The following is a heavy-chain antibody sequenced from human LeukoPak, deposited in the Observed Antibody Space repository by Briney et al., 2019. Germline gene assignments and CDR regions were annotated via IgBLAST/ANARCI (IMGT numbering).Heavy chain of an antibody. Sequence: ASVKVSCKASGYTFATYAMNWVRQAPGQGLEWMGGIIPIFGTANYAQKFQGRVTITADESTSTAYMELSSLRSEDTAVYYCANLWFGELSGDAFDIWGQGTMVTVSS. D-gene: IGHD3-10*01. V-gene: IGHV1-69*13. CDR2: IIPIFGTA. J-gene: IGHJ3*02. CDR1: GYTFATYA. CDR3: ANLWFGELSGDAFDI.